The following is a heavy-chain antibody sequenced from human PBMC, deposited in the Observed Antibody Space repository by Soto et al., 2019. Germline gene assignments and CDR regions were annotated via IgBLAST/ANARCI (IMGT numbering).Heavy chain of an antibody. D-gene: IGHD2-21*02. CDR1: GGSISSGDYY. CDR2: IYYSGST. V-gene: IGHV4-30-4*01. J-gene: IGHJ4*02. CDR3: ARAPRVVTPYYFDY. Sequence: PSESLSITSTVSGGSISSGDYYGSWIRQPPGKGLEWIGYIYYSGSTYYNPSLKSRVTISVDTSKNQFSLKLSSVTAADTAVYYCARAPRVVTPYYFDYWGQGTLVTVSS.